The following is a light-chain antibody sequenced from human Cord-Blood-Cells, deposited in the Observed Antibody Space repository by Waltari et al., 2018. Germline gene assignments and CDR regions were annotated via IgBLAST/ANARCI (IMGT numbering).Light chain of an antibody. CDR2: EGR. V-gene: IGLV2-23*03. Sequence: SALTQPASVSGSPGQSITISCTGTSSDVGSYNLVSWYQQHPGKAPKLMIYEGRKRPAGVSNRCCGAKSGNTASLTIAGLQAEDEADYYCCSYAGSSTFDVVGTGTKVTVL. CDR1: SSDVGSYNL. J-gene: IGLJ1*01. CDR3: CSYAGSSTFDV.